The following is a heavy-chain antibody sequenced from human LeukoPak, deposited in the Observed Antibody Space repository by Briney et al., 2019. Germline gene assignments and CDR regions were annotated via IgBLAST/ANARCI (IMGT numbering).Heavy chain of an antibody. CDR2: IYYSGST. CDR3: ARRGEPNYFYAMDV. CDR1: GGSISIYY. Sequence: PSETLSLTCTVSGGSISIYYWSWFRQPPGKGLDWIGYIYYSGSTNYNPSLKSRVTVSVDTSKNQFSLKLSSVTAADTAVYYCARRGEPNYFYAMDVWGQGTTVTVSS. J-gene: IGHJ6*02. V-gene: IGHV4-59*01.